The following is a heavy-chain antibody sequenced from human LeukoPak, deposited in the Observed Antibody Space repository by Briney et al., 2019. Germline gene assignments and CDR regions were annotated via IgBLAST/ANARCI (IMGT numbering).Heavy chain of an antibody. D-gene: IGHD2-15*01. CDR3: ARLFCSGGSCCEDY. J-gene: IGHJ4*02. V-gene: IGHV4-59*01. CDR2: IYYSGST. Sequence: SETLSLTCTVSGGSISSYYWSWIRQPPGKGLEWIGYIYYSGSTNYNPSLKSRVTISVDTSKNQFSLKLSSVTAADTAVYYCARLFCSGGSCCEDYWGQGTLVTVSS. CDR1: GGSISSYY.